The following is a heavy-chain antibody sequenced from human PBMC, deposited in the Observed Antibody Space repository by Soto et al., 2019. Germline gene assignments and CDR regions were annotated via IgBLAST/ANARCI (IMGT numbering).Heavy chain of an antibody. CDR2: IYYSGST. J-gene: IGHJ2*01. Sequence: QVQLQESGPGLVKPSETLSLTCTVSGGSISSYYWSWIRQPPGKGLEWIGYIYYSGSTNYNPSLKSRVTISVDTSKNQFSLKLSSVTAADTAVYYCASGGSSGWSRYFDLWGHGTLVTVSS. D-gene: IGHD6-19*01. CDR3: ASGGSSGWSRYFDL. CDR1: GGSISSYY. V-gene: IGHV4-59*01.